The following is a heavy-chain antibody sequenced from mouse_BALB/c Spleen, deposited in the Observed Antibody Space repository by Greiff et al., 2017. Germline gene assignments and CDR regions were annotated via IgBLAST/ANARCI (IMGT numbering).Heavy chain of an antibody. CDR1: GYTFTSYY. CDR2: IKPSNGGT. Sequence: VQLQQPGAELVKPGASVKLSCKASGYTFTSYYMYWVKQRPGQGLEWIGGIKPSNGGTNFNEKSKSKATLTVDKSSSTAYMQLSSLTSEDSAVYYCSRSGTPAAWFAYWGQGTLVTVSA. V-gene: IGHV1S81*02. J-gene: IGHJ3*01. D-gene: IGHD2-14*01. CDR3: SRSGTPAAWFAY.